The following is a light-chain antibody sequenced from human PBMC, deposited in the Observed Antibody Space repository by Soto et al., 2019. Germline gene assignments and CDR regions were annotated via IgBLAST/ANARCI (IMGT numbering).Light chain of an antibody. J-gene: IGLJ3*02. Sequence: QSVLTQPPSASGTPGQRVTISCSGSSSNIGSNTVNWYQQLPGTAPKLLIYSNNQRPSGVPDRFSGSKSGTSASLAISGLQSEDEADYYCAAWDDSLNGQWVFGGGTRSPS. CDR1: SSNIGSNT. CDR2: SNN. CDR3: AAWDDSLNGQWV. V-gene: IGLV1-44*01.